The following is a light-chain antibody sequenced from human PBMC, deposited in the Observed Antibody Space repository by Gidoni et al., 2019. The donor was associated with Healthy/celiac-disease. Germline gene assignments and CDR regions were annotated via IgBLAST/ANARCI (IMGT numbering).Light chain of an antibody. CDR3: GTWDISLSDFYV. J-gene: IGLJ1*01. CDR1: SSNIGKNY. Sequence: QSVLTQPPAVSADPGKKDTITCSGRSSNIGKNYVSCYQQLPGTAPKLLIYDNNKRPSGNPARFSCSKSGTSATLGITGLQTGDEADYYCGTWDISLSDFYVFGTGTKVTVL. V-gene: IGLV1-51*01. CDR2: DNN.